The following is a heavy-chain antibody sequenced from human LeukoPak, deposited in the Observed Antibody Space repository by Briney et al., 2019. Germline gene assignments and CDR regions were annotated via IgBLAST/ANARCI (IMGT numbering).Heavy chain of an antibody. D-gene: IGHD3-3*01. CDR2: MNPNSGNT. Sequence: ASVKVSCKASGYTFTSYDINWVRQATGQGLEWMGWMNPNSGNTGYAQKFQGRVTMTRNTSISTAYMELSSLRSEDTAVYYCARGNHDFWSGPPYYYYYYYMDVWGKGTTVTVSS. CDR3: ARGNHDFWSGPPYYYYYYYMDV. V-gene: IGHV1-8*01. J-gene: IGHJ6*03. CDR1: GYTFTSYD.